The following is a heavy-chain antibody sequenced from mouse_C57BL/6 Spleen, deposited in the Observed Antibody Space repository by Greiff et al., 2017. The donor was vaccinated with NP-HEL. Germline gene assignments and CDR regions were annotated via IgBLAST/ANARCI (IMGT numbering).Heavy chain of an antibody. V-gene: IGHV1-81*01. CDR3: ARYDGLHGFAY. Sequence: VQLQQSGAELARPGASVKLSCKASGYTFTSYGISWVKQRTGQGLEWIGEIYPRSGNTYYNEKFKGKATLTADKSSSTAYMELRSLTSEDSAVYFCARYDGLHGFAYWGQGTLVTVSA. CDR2: IYPRSGNT. CDR1: GYTFTSYG. J-gene: IGHJ3*01. D-gene: IGHD2-3*01.